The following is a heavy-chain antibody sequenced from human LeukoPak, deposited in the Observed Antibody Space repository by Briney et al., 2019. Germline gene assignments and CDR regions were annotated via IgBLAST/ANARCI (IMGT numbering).Heavy chain of an antibody. CDR1: GYSFTSYW. V-gene: IGHV5-51*01. D-gene: IGHD4-17*01. Sequence: RPGESLKISCKGSGYSFTSYWIGWVRQMPGKGLEWMGIIYPHDSDMRYSPAFQGQVTISADKSINTAYLQWSSLKASDTAMYYCARTYGDKELDYWGQGTLVTVSS. CDR2: IYPHDSDM. J-gene: IGHJ4*02. CDR3: ARTYGDKELDY.